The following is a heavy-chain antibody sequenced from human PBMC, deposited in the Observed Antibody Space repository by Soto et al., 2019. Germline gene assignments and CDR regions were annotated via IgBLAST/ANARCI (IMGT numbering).Heavy chain of an antibody. J-gene: IGHJ5*02. CDR2: INPDNGNT. CDR3: ATLAYLFIAAAGRHHRGWFDP. CDR1: GYTFTRYT. Sequence: ASVKVSCKASGYTFTRYTMNWVRQAPGQRLEWMGWINPDNGNTKSSQKFQDRVIITRDTSASTAYMDLSSLRSEDTAVYYCATLAYLFIAAAGRHHRGWFDPWGQGTLVTVSS. D-gene: IGHD6-13*01. V-gene: IGHV1-3*01.